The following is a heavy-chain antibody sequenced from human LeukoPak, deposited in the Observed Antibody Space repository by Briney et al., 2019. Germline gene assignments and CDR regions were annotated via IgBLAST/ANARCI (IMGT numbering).Heavy chain of an antibody. CDR1: GYTFTGDY. CDR2: INPNSGGT. J-gene: IGHJ4*02. D-gene: IGHD3-22*01. V-gene: IGHV1-2*06. CDR3: ATYYYDSSGYYSAQGEDY. Sequence: ASVKVSCKASGYTFTGDYMHWVRQAPGQGLEWMGRINPNSGGTNYAQKFQGRVTMTRDTSISTAYMELSRLRSDDTAVYYCATYYYDSSGYYSAQGEDYWGQGTLVTVSS.